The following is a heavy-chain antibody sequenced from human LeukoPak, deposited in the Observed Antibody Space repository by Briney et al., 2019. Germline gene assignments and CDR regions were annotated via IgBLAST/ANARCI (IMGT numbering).Heavy chain of an antibody. D-gene: IGHD5-24*01. CDR1: GDSISGNY. CDR3: ARLGDGDNLRYFDY. CDR2: IYYSGST. J-gene: IGHJ4*02. V-gene: IGHV4-59*08. Sequence: SETLSLTCTVSGDSISGNYWTWIRQLPGKGLEWIGYIYYSGSTNYNASLKSRVTISVDTSKNQFSLKLSSVTAADTAVYYCARLGDGDNLRYFDYWGQGTLVTVSS.